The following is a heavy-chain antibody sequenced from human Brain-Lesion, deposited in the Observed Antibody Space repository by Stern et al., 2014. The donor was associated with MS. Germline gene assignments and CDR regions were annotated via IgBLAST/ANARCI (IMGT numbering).Heavy chain of an antibody. V-gene: IGHV4-31*02. Sequence: QVQLVESGPGLVKPSQTLSLTCTVSGGSITRGGDYWSWVRQRPGKGLEWGGYIIYSGSSYYNPSRKSRVTISVDTSKNQFSLRLTSVTAADTAVYYCARFSLFGEYYFDSWGQGTLVTVSS. CDR3: ARFSLFGEYYFDS. CDR2: IIYSGSS. J-gene: IGHJ4*02. CDR1: GGSITRGGDY. D-gene: IGHD3-10*01.